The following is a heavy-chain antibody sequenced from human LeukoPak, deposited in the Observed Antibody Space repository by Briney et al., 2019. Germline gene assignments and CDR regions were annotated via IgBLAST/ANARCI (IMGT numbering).Heavy chain of an antibody. CDR2: ISSSGSTI. CDR3: ARDSSSWLLDYYYYGMDV. V-gene: IGHV3-48*03. CDR1: GFTFSSYE. Sequence: GGSLRLSCAASGFTFSSYEMNWVRQAPGKGLGWVSYISSSGSTIYYADSVKGRFTISRDNAKNSLYLQMNSLRAEDTAVYYCARDSSSWLLDYYYYGMDVWGQGTTVTVSS. J-gene: IGHJ6*02. D-gene: IGHD6-13*01.